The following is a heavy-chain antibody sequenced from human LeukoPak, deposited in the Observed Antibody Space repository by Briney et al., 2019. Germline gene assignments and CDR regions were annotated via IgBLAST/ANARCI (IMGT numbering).Heavy chain of an antibody. CDR1: GFTFSSYA. CDR3: ARDRSVVVPAAILDY. V-gene: IGHV3-30*01. J-gene: IGHJ4*02. CDR2: ISYDGSNK. Sequence: GGSLRLSCAASGFTFSSYAMHWVRQAPGKGLEWVAVISYDGSNKYYADSVKGRFTISRDNSKNTLYLQMNSLRAEDTAVYYCARDRSVVVPAAILDYWGQGTLVTGSS. D-gene: IGHD2-2*02.